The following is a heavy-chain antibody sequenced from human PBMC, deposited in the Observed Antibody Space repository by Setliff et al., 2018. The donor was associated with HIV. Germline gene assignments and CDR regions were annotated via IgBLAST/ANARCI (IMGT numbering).Heavy chain of an antibody. CDR1: GFTFTDYI. D-gene: IGHD2-2*01. Sequence: GGSLRLSCAGSGFTFTDYIMHWARQVPGKGLVWVSRINSDGSDTRYADSVKGRFTISRDNAKNTLYLQMNSLRVEDTAVYYCARDTCDTPSCYAGPRFVYWGQGNLVTVSS. CDR3: ARDTCDTPSCYAGPRFVY. CDR2: INSDGSDT. J-gene: IGHJ4*02. V-gene: IGHV3-74*01.